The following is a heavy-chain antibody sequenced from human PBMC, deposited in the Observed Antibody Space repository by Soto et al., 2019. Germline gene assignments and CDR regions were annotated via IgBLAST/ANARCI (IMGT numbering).Heavy chain of an antibody. CDR2: IIPIFGTA. Sequence: RASVKVSCTASGGTFSSYAISWVRQAPGQGLEWMGGIIPIFGTANYAQKLQGRVTITADESTSTAYMELSSLRSEDTAVYYCARDVLGRQISTDPNFDYWGQGTLVTVSS. CDR3: ARDVLGRQISTDPNFDY. V-gene: IGHV1-69*13. CDR1: GGTFSSYA. J-gene: IGHJ4*02.